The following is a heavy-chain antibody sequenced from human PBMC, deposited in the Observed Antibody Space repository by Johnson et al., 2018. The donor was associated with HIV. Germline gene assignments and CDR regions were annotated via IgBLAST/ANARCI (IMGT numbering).Heavy chain of an antibody. Sequence: VQLVESGGGVVRPGGSLRLSCAASGFTFSRYWMNWVRQAPGKGLVWVSRINSDGSSTSYADTVTGRFTISRDNAKNTLYLQMNSLRAEDTAVYYCARDLYSNSWYQSDAFDVWGQGTMVTVSS. CDR2: INSDGSST. V-gene: IGHV3-74*01. D-gene: IGHD6-13*01. CDR1: GFTFSRYW. CDR3: ARDLYSNSWYQSDAFDV. J-gene: IGHJ3*01.